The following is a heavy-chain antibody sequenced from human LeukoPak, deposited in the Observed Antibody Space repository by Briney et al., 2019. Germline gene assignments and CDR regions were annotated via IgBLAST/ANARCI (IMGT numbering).Heavy chain of an antibody. Sequence: GGSLRLSCAASGFTFRNYDMHWVRQAPGKGLQWVAVISYDGSKKYYVDSVKGRFTISRDNSKNTLYLQMNSLRTEDTAIYYCAKDRAAHYDFWSGYQMDVWGRGSTVTVSS. CDR1: GFTFRNYD. CDR2: ISYDGSKK. D-gene: IGHD3-3*01. CDR3: AKDRAAHYDFWSGYQMDV. V-gene: IGHV3-30*18. J-gene: IGHJ6*02.